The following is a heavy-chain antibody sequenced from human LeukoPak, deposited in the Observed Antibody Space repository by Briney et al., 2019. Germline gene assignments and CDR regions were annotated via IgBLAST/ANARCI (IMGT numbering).Heavy chain of an antibody. D-gene: IGHD6-19*01. Sequence: GGSLRLSCAASGFTFRSYAMNWVRQAPGKGLKGVAVISYDGSNKYYADSVKGRFTISRDNSKNTLYLQMNSLRAEDTAVYYCAKVFSGPDAFDIWGQGTMVTVSS. CDR2: ISYDGSNK. J-gene: IGHJ3*02. CDR1: GFTFRSYA. CDR3: AKVFSGPDAFDI. V-gene: IGHV3-30-3*01.